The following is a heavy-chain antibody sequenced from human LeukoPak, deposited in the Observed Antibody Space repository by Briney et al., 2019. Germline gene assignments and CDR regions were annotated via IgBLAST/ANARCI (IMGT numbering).Heavy chain of an antibody. Sequence: ASVKVSCKASGYTFTGYYMHWVRQATGQGLEWMGWMNPNSGNTGYAQKFQGRVTMTTDTSTSTAYMELRSLRSDDTAVYYCASSLSPYDFWSGSRYGMDVWGQGTTVTVSS. D-gene: IGHD3-3*01. J-gene: IGHJ6*02. CDR2: MNPNSGNT. CDR1: GYTFTGYY. V-gene: IGHV1-8*02. CDR3: ASSLSPYDFWSGSRYGMDV.